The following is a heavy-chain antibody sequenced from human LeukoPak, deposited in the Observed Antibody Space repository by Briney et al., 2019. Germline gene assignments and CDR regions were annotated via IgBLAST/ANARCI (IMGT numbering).Heavy chain of an antibody. CDR2: IRSRDGTT. J-gene: IGHJ4*02. Sequence: SGRSLRLSCTAAGFTFGDYSMNWVRQAPGKGLEWVGFIRSRDGTTEYAASVRGRFTISRDESKGIAYLQMNSLKTEDTAVYYCNRWHISGVSYSNVWGQGTLVSVSS. CDR3: NRWHISGVSYSNV. V-gene: IGHV3-49*04. D-gene: IGHD3-22*01. CDR1: GFTFGDYS.